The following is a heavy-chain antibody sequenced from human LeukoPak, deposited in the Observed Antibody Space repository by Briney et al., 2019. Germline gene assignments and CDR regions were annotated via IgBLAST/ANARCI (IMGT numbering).Heavy chain of an antibody. Sequence: SQTLSLTCAISGDSVSSNTAVWNWIRQSPSRGLEWLGRTYYRSKCSNNYAVSVKSRIIINPDTSENQFSLQLNSMTPEDTAVYYCARGDQAFDYWGQGTLVTVSS. D-gene: IGHD2-2*01. CDR1: GDSVSSNTAV. CDR2: TYYRSKCSN. J-gene: IGHJ4*02. CDR3: ARGDQAFDY. V-gene: IGHV6-1*01.